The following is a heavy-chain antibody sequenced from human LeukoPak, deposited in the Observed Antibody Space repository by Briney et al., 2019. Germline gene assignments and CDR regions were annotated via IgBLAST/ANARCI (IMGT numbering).Heavy chain of an antibody. CDR2: IYYSGST. CDR1: GGSISSYY. V-gene: IGHV4-59*01. Sequence: SETLSLTCTVSGGSISSYYWSWIRQPPGKGLEWIGYIYYSGSTNYNPSLKSRVTISVDTSKNQFSLKLSSVTAADTAVYYCARGPPNYGDDYYYGMDAWGQGTLVTVSS. D-gene: IGHD4-17*01. J-gene: IGHJ6*02. CDR3: ARGPPNYGDDYYYGMDA.